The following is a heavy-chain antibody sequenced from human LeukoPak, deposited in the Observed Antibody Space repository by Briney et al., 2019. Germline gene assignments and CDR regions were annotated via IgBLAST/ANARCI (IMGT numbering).Heavy chain of an antibody. D-gene: IGHD5-18*01. CDR1: GGSLSRYY. CDR3: ARDQGYGPSN. CDR2: IYYSGST. V-gene: IGHV4-59*01. Sequence: PSETLSLTCTVSGGSLSRYYWSWIRQPPGRGLEWIGYIYYSGSTNYNPSLKSRVTISVDTSKNQFSLKLSSVTAADTAVYYCARDQGYGPSNWGQGTLVTVSS. J-gene: IGHJ4*02.